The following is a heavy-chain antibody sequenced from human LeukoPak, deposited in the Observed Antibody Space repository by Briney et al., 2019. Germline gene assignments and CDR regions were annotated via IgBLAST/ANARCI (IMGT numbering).Heavy chain of an antibody. J-gene: IGHJ4*02. D-gene: IGHD6-6*01. CDR3: ARGPNSNWSGLDF. CDR1: GFSFSGHW. V-gene: IGHV3-74*01. Sequence: GGSLRLSCTASGFSFSGHWMHWARQLPGKGLVWISRISPTGSTTSYADSVKGRFTVSRDNAKNTLYLQVNNLRAEDTAVYYCARGPNSNWSGLDFWGQGTLLTVSS. CDR2: ISPTGSTT.